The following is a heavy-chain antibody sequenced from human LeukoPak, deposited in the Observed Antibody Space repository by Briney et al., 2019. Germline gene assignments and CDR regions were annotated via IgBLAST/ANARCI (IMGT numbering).Heavy chain of an antibody. D-gene: IGHD3-3*01. CDR3: ARDYRKIFSGYGMDV. J-gene: IGHJ6*02. Sequence: GGSLRLSCEASGVSFSTYAMHWVRQAPGKGLEWVAVISYDDTSKHYADSVRGRFTISRDNSKNTLFLQMKSLTPEDTAVYYCARDYRKIFSGYGMDVWGQGTTVTVSS. V-gene: IGHV3-30*04. CDR1: GVSFSTYA. CDR2: ISYDDTSK.